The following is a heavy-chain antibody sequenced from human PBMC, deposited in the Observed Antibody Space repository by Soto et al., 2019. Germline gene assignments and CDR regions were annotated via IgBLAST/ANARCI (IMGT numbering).Heavy chain of an antibody. CDR3: ASAVSPYFGTWFDP. V-gene: IGHV4-34*01. CDR2: INHSGST. D-gene: IGHD3-10*01. Sequence: SETLSLTCAVYGGSFSGYYWSWIRQPPGKGLEWIGEINHSGSTNYNPSLKSRVTISVDTSKNQFSLTLSSVTAADMAVYYCASAVSPYFGTWFDPWGQGTLVTVSS. J-gene: IGHJ5*02. CDR1: GGSFSGYY.